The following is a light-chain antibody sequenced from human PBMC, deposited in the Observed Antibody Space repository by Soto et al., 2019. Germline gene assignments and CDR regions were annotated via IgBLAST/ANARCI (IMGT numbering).Light chain of an antibody. Sequence: QSALTQPASLSGSPGQSITISCTGTSSDIGGSKYVSWYQQHPGKAPKLMIYEVTYRPSGVSDRFSGSKSGNTASLTVSGLQAEDEADYYCSAWDGSLNGDVFGTGTKLTVL. CDR3: SAWDGSLNGDV. CDR1: SSDIGGSKY. V-gene: IGLV2-14*01. J-gene: IGLJ1*01. CDR2: EVT.